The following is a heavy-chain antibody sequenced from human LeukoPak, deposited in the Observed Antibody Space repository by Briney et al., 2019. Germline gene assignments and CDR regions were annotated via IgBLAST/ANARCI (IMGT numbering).Heavy chain of an antibody. CDR1: GDTFSSYA. J-gene: IGHJ4*02. V-gene: IGHV1-69*05. CDR3: ARHRASLSPFDF. Sequence: ASVNVSCKASGDTFSSYAFSWVRQAPGEGLQWVGGISPLLPTPHYAQTFQGRVTVTTDESTSTVYLEVSSLISDDTAVYYCARHRASLSPFDFWGQGTLVTVSS. CDR2: ISPLLPTP. D-gene: IGHD6-6*01.